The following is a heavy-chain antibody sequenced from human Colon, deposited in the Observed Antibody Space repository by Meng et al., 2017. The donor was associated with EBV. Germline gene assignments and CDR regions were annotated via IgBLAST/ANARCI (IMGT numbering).Heavy chain of an antibody. V-gene: IGHV4-4*02. Sequence: QAQVEEAGPGVGKPSGTLSLTCAVSGGSISSSHWWTWVRQPPGKGLEWIGEVYHTGSTKYNPSLKSRLTISVDKSKNQFSLNLTSVTAADTAVYYCARVWQSLTAFFDSWGQGTLVTVSS. D-gene: IGHD2-21*01. CDR2: VYHTGST. CDR1: GGSISSSHW. CDR3: ARVWQSLTAFFDS. J-gene: IGHJ4*02.